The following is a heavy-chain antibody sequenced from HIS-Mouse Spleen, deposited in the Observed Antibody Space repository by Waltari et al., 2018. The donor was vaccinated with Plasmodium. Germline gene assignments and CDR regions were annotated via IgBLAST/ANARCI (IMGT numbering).Heavy chain of an antibody. Sequence: QVTLRESGPALVKPTQTLTLTCTFSGFSLSTSVMCVSWIRQPPGKALEWLARIDWDDDKYYSTSLKTRLTISKDTSKNQVVLTMTNMDPVDTATYYCARTTYSSSSAKYYYYGMDVWGQGTTVTVSS. V-gene: IGHV2-70*15. J-gene: IGHJ6*02. CDR1: GFSLSTSVMC. CDR3: ARTTYSSSSAKYYYYGMDV. D-gene: IGHD6-6*01. CDR2: IDWDDDK.